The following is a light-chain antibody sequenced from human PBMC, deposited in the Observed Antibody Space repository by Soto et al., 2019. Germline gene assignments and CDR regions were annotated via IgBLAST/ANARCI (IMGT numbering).Light chain of an antibody. Sequence: QSALTQPPSVSGSPGQSVTISCTGTSTDFVGYNRVSWYQQPPGTAPKLMIYEVSKRPSGVSTRFSGSKSGNTASLTISGLQAEDEADYYCSSYTSSSIVFGGGTKLTVL. CDR1: STDFVGYNR. J-gene: IGLJ2*01. CDR3: SSYTSSSIV. V-gene: IGLV2-18*02. CDR2: EVS.